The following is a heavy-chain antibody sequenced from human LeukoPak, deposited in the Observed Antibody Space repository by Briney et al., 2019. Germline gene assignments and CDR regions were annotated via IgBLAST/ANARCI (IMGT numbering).Heavy chain of an antibody. D-gene: IGHD6-13*01. V-gene: IGHV4-59*01. CDR3: AREVSSSWYVYWFDP. Sequence: SETLSLTCTVSGGSISSYYWSWIRQPPGKGLEWIGYIYYSGSTNYNPSLKSRVTISVDTSKNQFPLKLSSVTAADTAVYYCAREVSSSWYVYWFDPWGQGTLVTVSS. J-gene: IGHJ5*02. CDR1: GGSISSYY. CDR2: IYYSGST.